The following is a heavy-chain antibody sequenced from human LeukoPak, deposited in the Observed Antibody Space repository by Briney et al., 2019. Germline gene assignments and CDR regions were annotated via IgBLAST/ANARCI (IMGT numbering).Heavy chain of an antibody. V-gene: IGHV4-38-2*02. Sequence: SETLSLTCTVSNFSITSHYWGWIRQPPGKGLEWIGNIHHSGSTYYNPSLKSRVTISVDTSKNQLSLKLSSVTAADTAVYYCARVAAGIGFFQHWGQGTLVTVSS. CDR1: NFSITSHY. CDR3: ARVAAGIGFFQH. D-gene: IGHD6-13*01. CDR2: IHHSGST. J-gene: IGHJ1*01.